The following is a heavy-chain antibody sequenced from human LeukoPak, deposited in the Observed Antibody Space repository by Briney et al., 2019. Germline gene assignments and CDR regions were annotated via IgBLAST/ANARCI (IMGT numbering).Heavy chain of an antibody. D-gene: IGHD6-13*01. V-gene: IGHV6-1*01. Sequence: SQTLSLTCVISGDSVSSSSAAWNWIRQSPSRGLEWLVRTYYKSKWYNDYAVSVKSRISINSDTSTNQFSLHLNSVTPEDTAVYYCVRARAAIAAAGSHFDYWDQGTLVTVSS. CDR1: GDSVSSSSAA. CDR2: TYYKSKWYN. J-gene: IGHJ4*02. CDR3: VRARAAIAAAGSHFDY.